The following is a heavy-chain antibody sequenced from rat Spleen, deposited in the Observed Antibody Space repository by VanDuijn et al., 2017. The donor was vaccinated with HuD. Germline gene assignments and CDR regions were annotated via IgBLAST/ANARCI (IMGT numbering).Heavy chain of an antibody. CDR1: GFTFSDYY. CDR3: ARRHYGYTDYFDY. CDR2: ISYGDSSGHSST. Sequence: EVQLVESGGGLVQPGRSLKLSCAASGFTFSDYYMAWVRQAPKKGLDWVASISYGDSSGHSSTYYRDSVKGRFTISRDNAKSTLSLQMDSLRSEDTATYYCARRHYGYTDYFDYWGQGVMVTVSS. J-gene: IGHJ2*01. V-gene: IGHV5-7*01. D-gene: IGHD1-9*01.